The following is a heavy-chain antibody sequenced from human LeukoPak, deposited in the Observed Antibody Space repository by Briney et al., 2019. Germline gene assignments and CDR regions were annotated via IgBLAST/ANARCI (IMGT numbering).Heavy chain of an antibody. V-gene: IGHV4-59*08. CDR3: ASDTDYYGSGSYSIDY. CDR1: GGSISNYY. J-gene: IGHJ4*02. D-gene: IGHD3-10*01. Sequence: SETLSLTCTVSGGSISNYYWAWIRQPPGKGLEWIGYTYHSGSTNYNPSLKSRVTISVDTSKNQFSLKLSSVTAADTAVYYCASDTDYYGSGSYSIDYWGQGTLVTVSS. CDR2: TYHSGST.